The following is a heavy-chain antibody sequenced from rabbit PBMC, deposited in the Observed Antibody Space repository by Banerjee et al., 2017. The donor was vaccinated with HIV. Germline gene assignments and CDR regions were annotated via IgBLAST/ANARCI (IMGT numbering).Heavy chain of an antibody. CDR3: VRGGLSYGDFNL. J-gene: IGHJ4*01. D-gene: IGHD6-1*01. CDR2: IYGGVSGTT. V-gene: IGHV1S40*01. CDR1: GFSFSGSYY. Sequence: QSLEESGGDLVKPGASLTLTCTASGFSFSGSYYMCWVRQAPGKGLEWIACIYGGVSGTTYSANWAKGRFTISKTSSTTVTLQMTSLTVADTATYFCVRGGLSYGDFNLWGPGTLVTVS.